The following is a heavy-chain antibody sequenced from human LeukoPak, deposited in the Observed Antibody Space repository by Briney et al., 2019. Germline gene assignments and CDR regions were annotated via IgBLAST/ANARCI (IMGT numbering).Heavy chain of an antibody. CDR2: INHSGYT. CDR3: TRMTTGHDY. D-gene: IGHD4-17*01. V-gene: IGHV4-34*01. CDR1: GVSFNDYY. J-gene: IGHJ4*02. Sequence: SETLSLTCAVSGVSFNDYYWSWVRQTPGKGLEWIGEINHSGYTNDSPSLKSRVTLSIDTSRKQFSPNVRSLTVADTGIYYCTRMTTGHDYWGQGTLVTVSS.